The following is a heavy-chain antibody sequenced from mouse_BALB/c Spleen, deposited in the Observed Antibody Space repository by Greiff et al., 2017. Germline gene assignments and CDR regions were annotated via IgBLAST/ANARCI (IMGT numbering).Heavy chain of an antibody. J-gene: IGHJ3*01. V-gene: IGHV3-8*02. CDR1: GDSITSGY. D-gene: IGHD1-1*01. CDR3: ARSGYGSSWFAY. Sequence: EVQLQQSGPSLVKPSQTLSLTCSVTGDSITSGYWNWIRKFPGNKLEYMGYISYSGSTYYNPSLKSRISITRDTSKNQYYLQLNSVTTEDTATYYCARSGYGSSWFAYWGQGTLVTVSA. CDR2: ISYSGST.